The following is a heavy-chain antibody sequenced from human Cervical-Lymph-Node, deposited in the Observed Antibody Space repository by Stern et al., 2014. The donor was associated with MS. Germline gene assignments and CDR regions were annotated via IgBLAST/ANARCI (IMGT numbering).Heavy chain of an antibody. CDR3: ARAGGRGADFDY. CDR1: GYTFTSYY. D-gene: IGHD1-26*01. V-gene: IGHV1-46*01. Sequence: QVQLVESGAEVKKPGASVKVSCKASGYTFTSYYMHWVRQAPGQGLEWMGLISPSGGSTSYAQKFQGRATMTRDASTGTGCMERGSLRSEDTAVYYLARAGGRGADFDYWGQGTLVTVSS. CDR2: ISPSGGST. J-gene: IGHJ4*02.